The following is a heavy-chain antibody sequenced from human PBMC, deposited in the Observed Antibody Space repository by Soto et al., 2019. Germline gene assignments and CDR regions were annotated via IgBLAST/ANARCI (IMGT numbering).Heavy chain of an antibody. CDR2: IDPSDSYT. Sequence: PGESLKISSKGSGYSFTSYWISWVRQMPGKGLEWMGRIDPSDSYTNYSPSFQGHVTISADKSISTAYLQWSSLTASDTAMYYCARHPPRTYYDILTGYYNVIRDWFEPWGQGTLVTVSS. CDR1: GYSFTSYW. D-gene: IGHD3-9*01. V-gene: IGHV5-10-1*01. CDR3: ARHPPRTYYDILTGYYNVIRDWFEP. J-gene: IGHJ5*02.